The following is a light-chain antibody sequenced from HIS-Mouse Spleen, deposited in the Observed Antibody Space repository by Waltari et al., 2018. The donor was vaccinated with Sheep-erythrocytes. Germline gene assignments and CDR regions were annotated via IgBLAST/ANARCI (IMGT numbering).Light chain of an antibody. J-gene: IGLJ1*01. CDR2: DVS. CDR3: CSYAGSYNHV. Sequence: QSALTQPRSVSGSPGQSVTIPCTGTSIYGGGSNFVSWYQQHPGKAPKLMIYDVSKRPSGVPDRFSGSKSGNTASLTISGLQAEDEADYYCCSYAGSYNHVFATGTKVTVL. CDR1: SIYGGGSNF. V-gene: IGLV2-11*01.